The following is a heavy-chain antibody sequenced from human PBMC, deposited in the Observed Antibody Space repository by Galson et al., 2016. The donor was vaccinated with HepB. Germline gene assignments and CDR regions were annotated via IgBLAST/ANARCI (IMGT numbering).Heavy chain of an antibody. D-gene: IGHD4-17*01. CDR1: GYTFSGYG. J-gene: IGHJ4*02. CDR2: VYSNNDA. V-gene: IGHV1-18*04. Sequence: SVKVSCKASGYTFSGYGISWVRQAPGQALEWMGWVYSNNDANYAQTFQGRVTMTSDTSASIVYMELSSLRPDDTADYYCVRDRGYGDDTFDYWGQGTLVIVSS. CDR3: VRDRGYGDDTFDY.